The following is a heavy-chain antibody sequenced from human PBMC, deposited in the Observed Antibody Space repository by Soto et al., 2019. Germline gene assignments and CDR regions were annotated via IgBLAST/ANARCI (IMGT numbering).Heavy chain of an antibody. V-gene: IGHV1-18*01. CDR2: ISAYNYNT. CDR1: GYTFTSYG. J-gene: IGHJ5*02. Sequence: QVQLVRSGAEVKKPGASVKVSCKASGYTFTSYGLSWVRQAPGQGLGWMGRISAYNYNTNNAQTLRGRGTWTTDTCTSTAYMELRSLISDDTAVYYCARVVGALGHWFDPWGQGTLVTVSS. CDR3: ARVVGALGHWFDP. D-gene: IGHD1-26*01.